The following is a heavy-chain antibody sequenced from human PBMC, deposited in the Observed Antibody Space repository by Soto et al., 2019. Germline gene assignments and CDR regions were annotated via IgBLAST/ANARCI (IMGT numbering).Heavy chain of an antibody. CDR1: GGTFSSYT. J-gene: IGHJ3*02. D-gene: IGHD1-1*01. V-gene: IGHV1-69*02. Sequence: QVQLVQSGAEVKKPGSSVKVSCKASGGTFSSYTISWVRQAPGQGLEWMGRIIPILGIANYAQKFQGRVTITADKATGTAYMELSSRRSDDTAVYYGGWNDGGAFDIWGQGTRVTVAS. CDR3: GWNDGGAFDI. CDR2: IIPILGIA.